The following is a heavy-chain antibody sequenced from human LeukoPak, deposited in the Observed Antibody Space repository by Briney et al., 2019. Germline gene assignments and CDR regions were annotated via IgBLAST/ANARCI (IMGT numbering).Heavy chain of an antibody. CDR3: ARLHSAVYYGDAFDI. Sequence: GGSLRLSCAVSGFTFSSYWMTWVRQAPGKGLEWVAKIKEDGSEKYYVDSVKGRFTVSRDDVKNSLFLQMNSLRVEDTAAYYCARLHSAVYYGDAFDIWGQGTMVTVSS. J-gene: IGHJ3*02. V-gene: IGHV3-7*03. D-gene: IGHD3-10*01. CDR2: IKEDGSEK. CDR1: GFTFSSYW.